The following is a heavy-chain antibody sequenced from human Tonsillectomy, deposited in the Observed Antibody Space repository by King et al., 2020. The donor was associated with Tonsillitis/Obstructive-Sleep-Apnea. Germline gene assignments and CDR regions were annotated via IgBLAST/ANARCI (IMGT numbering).Heavy chain of an antibody. J-gene: IGHJ4*02. V-gene: IGHV1-46*01. CDR3: ARESGSGFDY. CDR1: GYIFTSYY. Sequence: QLVQSGAEVKKPGASVKVSCKASGYIFTSYYMHWVRQAPGQGLEWMGLVNPTGGSTSYSQKFQGRVTMTRDTSTSTVYMELSSLRSEDTAVYYCARESGSGFDYWGQGTLVTVSS. D-gene: IGHD6-25*01. CDR2: VNPTGGST.